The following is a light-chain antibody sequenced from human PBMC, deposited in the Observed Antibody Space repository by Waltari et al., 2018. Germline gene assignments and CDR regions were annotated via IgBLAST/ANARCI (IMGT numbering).Light chain of an antibody. V-gene: IGKV1-39*01. J-gene: IGKJ1*01. CDR3: QQTHGRPWT. Sequence: DIHMTQSPSSLSASVGDKVSITCRASQNITRYLCWYHQRPGKAPKLLIYAGSTLQSGVPSRFSGSGSVTDFTLTISFLEPEDFATYYCQQTHGRPWTFGQGTRVEI. CDR2: AGS. CDR1: QNITRY.